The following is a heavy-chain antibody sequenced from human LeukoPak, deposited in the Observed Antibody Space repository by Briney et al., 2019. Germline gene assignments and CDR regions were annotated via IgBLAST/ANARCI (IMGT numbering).Heavy chain of an antibody. CDR3: ARGVLLAVAGRAGWFDS. Sequence: ASVKVSCKASGYTFTSYDINWVRQATGQGLEWMGWMNPNSGNTGYAQKFQGRVTMTRNTSISTAYMELSSLRSEDTAVYYCARGVLLAVAGRAGWFDSWGQGTLVTVSS. CDR1: GYTFTSYD. V-gene: IGHV1-8*01. CDR2: MNPNSGNT. D-gene: IGHD6-19*01. J-gene: IGHJ5*01.